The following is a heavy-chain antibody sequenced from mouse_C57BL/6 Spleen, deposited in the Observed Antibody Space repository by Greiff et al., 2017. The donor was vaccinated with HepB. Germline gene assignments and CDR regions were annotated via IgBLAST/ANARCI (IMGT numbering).Heavy chain of an antibody. J-gene: IGHJ2*01. CDR1: GYAFSSYW. D-gene: IGHD1-1*01. CDR2: IYPGDGDT. V-gene: IGHV1-80*01. Sequence: QVQLQQSGAELVKPGASVKISCKASGYAFSSYWMNWVKQRPGKGLEWIGQIYPGDGDTNYNGKFKGKATLTADKSSSTAYMQLSSLTSEDSAVYFCARLGTTVGGYYFDYWGQGTTLTVSS. CDR3: ARLGTTVGGYYFDY.